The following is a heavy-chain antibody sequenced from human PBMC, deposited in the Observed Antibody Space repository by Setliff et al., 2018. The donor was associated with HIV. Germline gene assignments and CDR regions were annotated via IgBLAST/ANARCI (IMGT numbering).Heavy chain of an antibody. CDR2: INHSGST. V-gene: IGHV4-34*01. CDR1: GGSLSGYY. J-gene: IGHJ3*02. D-gene: IGHD3-9*01. Sequence: SETLSLTCAVYGGSLSGYYWSWIRQPPGKGLEWIGEINHSGSTNYNPSLKSRVTISVDTSKNQFSLKLSSVTAADTAVYYCARVATGPESFDIWGQGTMVTVSS. CDR3: ARVATGPESFDI.